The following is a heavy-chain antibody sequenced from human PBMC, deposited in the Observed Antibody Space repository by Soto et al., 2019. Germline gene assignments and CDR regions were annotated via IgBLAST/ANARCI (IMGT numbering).Heavy chain of an antibody. CDR3: AKGGGKGQIAAAGY. CDR2: ISGSGGST. D-gene: IGHD6-13*01. Sequence: GGSLRLSCAASGFTFSSYAMSWVRQAPGKGLEWVSAISGSGGSTYYADSVKGRFTISRDNSKNTLYLQMNSLRAEDTAVYYCAKGGGKGQIAAAGYWGQGTLVTVSS. CDR1: GFTFSSYA. J-gene: IGHJ4*02. V-gene: IGHV3-23*01.